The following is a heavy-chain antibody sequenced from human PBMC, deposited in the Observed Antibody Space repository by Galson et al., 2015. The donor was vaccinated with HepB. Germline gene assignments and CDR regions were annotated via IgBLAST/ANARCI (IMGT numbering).Heavy chain of an antibody. J-gene: IGHJ4*02. D-gene: IGHD6-6*01. CDR3: AKDSSYYFDY. Sequence: SLRLSCAASGFTFSSYGMHWVRQAPGKGLEWVAFIRYDGSNKYYADSVRGRFAISRDNSKNTLYLQMNSLRAEDTAVYYCAKDSSYYFDYWGQGTLVTVSS. CDR1: GFTFSSYG. CDR2: IRYDGSNK. V-gene: IGHV3-30*02.